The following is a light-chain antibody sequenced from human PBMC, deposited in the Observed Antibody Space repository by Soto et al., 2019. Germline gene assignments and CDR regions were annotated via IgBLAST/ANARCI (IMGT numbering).Light chain of an antibody. V-gene: IGKV3-20*01. CDR1: QTIGSRY. J-gene: IGKJ5*01. CDR2: GAS. CDR3: QQYGTSPIT. Sequence: EIVLTQSPGTLSLSPGERATLSCRASQTIGSRYLAWYQQKPGQAPRLLIYGASSRATGIPDRFSASGSGTEFTLTISRLDPEDFAVYYCQQYGTSPITLGQGTRLEIK.